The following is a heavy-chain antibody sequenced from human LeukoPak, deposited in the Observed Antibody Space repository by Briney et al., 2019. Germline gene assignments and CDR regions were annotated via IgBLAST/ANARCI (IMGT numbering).Heavy chain of an antibody. V-gene: IGHV3-23*01. D-gene: IGHD3-9*01. J-gene: IGHJ5*02. CDR3: AKDPWLRYFDWEVDP. CDR1: GFTFSSYG. Sequence: GGTLRLSCAASGFTFSSYGMSWVRQAPGKGLEWVSGISGSGSAYYADSVKGRFSISRDKSKNTVYLQMDSLRAEDTAVYYCAKDPWLRYFDWEVDPWGQGTLVTVSS. CDR2: ISGSGSA.